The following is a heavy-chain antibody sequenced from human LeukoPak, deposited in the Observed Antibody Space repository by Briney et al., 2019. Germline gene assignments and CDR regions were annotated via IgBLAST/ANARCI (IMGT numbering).Heavy chain of an antibody. CDR1: GGSISSSSYY. J-gene: IGHJ4*02. D-gene: IGHD4-17*01. CDR2: IYYSGST. CDR3: ARMAVTVTTGRVRPSNIDY. Sequence: PSETLSLTCTVSGGSISSSSYYWGWIRQPPGKGLEWIGSIYYSGSTYYNPSLKSRVTISVDTSKNQFSLKLSSVTAADTAVYYCARMAVTVTTGRVRPSNIDYWGQGTLVTVSS. V-gene: IGHV4-39*01.